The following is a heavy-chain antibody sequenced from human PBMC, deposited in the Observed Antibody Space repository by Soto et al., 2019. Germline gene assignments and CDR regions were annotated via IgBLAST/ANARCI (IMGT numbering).Heavy chain of an antibody. V-gene: IGHV1-2*02. D-gene: IGHD1-26*01. CDR3: AREPGVGAHLYYFDY. CDR2: INPNSGGT. CDR1: GYTFTGYY. Sequence: GASVKVSCKASGYTFTGYYMHWVRQAPGQGLEWMGWINPNSGGTNYAQKFQGRVTMTRDTSISTAYMELSRLRSDDTAVYYCAREPGVGAHLYYFDYWGQGTLVTVSS. J-gene: IGHJ4*02.